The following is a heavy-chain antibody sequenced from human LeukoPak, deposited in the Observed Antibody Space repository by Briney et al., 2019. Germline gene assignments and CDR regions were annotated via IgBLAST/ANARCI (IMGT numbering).Heavy chain of an antibody. CDR2: ISAYNGNT. Sequence: ASVKVSCKASGYTFNSYGISWVRQAPGQGLEWMGWISAYNGNTNYAQKLQGRVTMTTDTSTSTAYMELRSLRSDDTAVYYCARDHFGYCSSTGCYSGRYWGQGTLVTVSS. CDR1: GYTFNSYG. V-gene: IGHV1-18*01. J-gene: IGHJ4*02. D-gene: IGHD2-2*02. CDR3: ARDHFGYCSSTGCYSGRY.